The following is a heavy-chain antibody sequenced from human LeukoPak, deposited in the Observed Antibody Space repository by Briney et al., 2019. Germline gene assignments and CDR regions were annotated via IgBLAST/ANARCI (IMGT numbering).Heavy chain of an antibody. CDR3: ARGHSFRGGYVSRWLDP. J-gene: IGHJ5*02. V-gene: IGHV1-46*01. Sequence: ASVKVSCTTSGYTFTSFHMHWVRQAPGQGLEWMGMIDPSGGSTTYAQNFQGRVTMTRDTSTNTFYMEPSSLRFDDTAIYFCARGHSFRGGYVSRWLDPWGQGTLVTVSS. CDR2: IDPSGGST. D-gene: IGHD3-10*01. CDR1: GYTFTSFH.